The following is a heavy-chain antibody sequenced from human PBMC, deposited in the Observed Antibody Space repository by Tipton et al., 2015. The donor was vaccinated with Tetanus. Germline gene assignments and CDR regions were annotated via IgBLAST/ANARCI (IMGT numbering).Heavy chain of an antibody. CDR2: IYYGGAT. CDR1: GGSVNSGTYY. V-gene: IGHV4-61*01. D-gene: IGHD1-1*01. CDR3: AVLPKHWQAPRGAP. Sequence: TLSLTCSVSGGSVNSGTYYWRWIRQPPGKGLAWLGDIYYGGATQSTPSLERRVTISMDTSKNQVSLRLTSVTAADTAVYYCAVLPKHWQAPRGAPGGQGILVTVSS. J-gene: IGHJ5*02.